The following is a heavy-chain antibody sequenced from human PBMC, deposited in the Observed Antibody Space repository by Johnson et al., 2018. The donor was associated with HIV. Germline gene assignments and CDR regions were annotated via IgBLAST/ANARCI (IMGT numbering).Heavy chain of an antibody. CDR3: ARDPAIRWSEWDSSGYYSPDAFDI. CDR2: ISSSGSTI. V-gene: IGHV3-11*04. Sequence: QVQLVESGGGLVKPGGSPKLSCAASGFTFIDYYMSWIRQAPGKGLEWVSYISSSGSTIYYADSVKGRFTISRDNAKNSLYLQMNSLRAEDTAVYYCARDPAIRWSEWDSSGYYSPDAFDIWGQGTMVTVSS. CDR1: GFTFIDYY. J-gene: IGHJ3*02. D-gene: IGHD3-22*01.